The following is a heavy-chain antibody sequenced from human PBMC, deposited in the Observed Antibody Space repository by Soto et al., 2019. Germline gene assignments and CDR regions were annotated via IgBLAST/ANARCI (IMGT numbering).Heavy chain of an antibody. V-gene: IGHV4-59*01. CDR1: GGSISSYY. CDR2: IYYSGST. Sequence: TSETLSLTCTVSGGSISSYYWSWIRQPPGKGLEWIGYIYYSGSTNYNPSLKSRVTISVDTSKNQFSLKLSSVTAADTAVYYCARDVGCSSTSCYWFDPWGQGTLVTVS. J-gene: IGHJ5*02. D-gene: IGHD2-2*01. CDR3: ARDVGCSSTSCYWFDP.